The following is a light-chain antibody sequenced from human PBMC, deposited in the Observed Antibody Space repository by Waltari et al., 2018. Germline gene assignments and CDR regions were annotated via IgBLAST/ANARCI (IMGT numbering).Light chain of an antibody. CDR2: VAS. V-gene: IGKV3-20*01. CDR3: GQYDGTPRS. Sequence: TVSTESACTLSLSPGETATRSWRASQILSFDSLAWYHQKPGQPPRLLIYVASSRATGIPDKFAGSGSGTDFTLTISRLEPEDFAVYYCGQYDGTPRSFGQGTKMEI. J-gene: IGKJ1*01. CDR1: QILSFDS.